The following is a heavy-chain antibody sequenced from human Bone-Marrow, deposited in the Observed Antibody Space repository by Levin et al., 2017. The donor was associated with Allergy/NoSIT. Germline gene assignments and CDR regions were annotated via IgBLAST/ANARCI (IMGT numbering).Heavy chain of an antibody. CDR3: ARWGYCSGGSCNYDY. J-gene: IGHJ4*02. V-gene: IGHV1-18*01. CDR2: ISAYNANT. D-gene: IGHD2-15*01. CDR1: GYTFTSYG. Sequence: GESLKISCQASGYTFTSYGISWVRQAPGQGLEWMGLISAYNANTKYAQELQGRVTMTTDTSTSTAYMELRSLRSDDTAVYYCARWGYCSGGSCNYDYWGQGTLVTVSS.